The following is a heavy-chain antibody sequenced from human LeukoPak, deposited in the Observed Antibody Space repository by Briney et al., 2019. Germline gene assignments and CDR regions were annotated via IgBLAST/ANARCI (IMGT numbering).Heavy chain of an antibody. CDR2: IIESEARNA. CDR3: ARGRYPPRRFFEV. D-gene: IGHD3-16*02. CDR1: GQSFSSYS. V-gene: IGHV4-34*01. Sequence: SETLSLTCDVFGQSFSSYSWARTWIRQTPGEGLEWIGGIIESEARNASYNPSLESRVSIEMDTSKKQFSLTLTSMTAADTAIYYCARGRYPPRRFFEVWGRGTLVTASS. J-gene: IGHJ2*01.